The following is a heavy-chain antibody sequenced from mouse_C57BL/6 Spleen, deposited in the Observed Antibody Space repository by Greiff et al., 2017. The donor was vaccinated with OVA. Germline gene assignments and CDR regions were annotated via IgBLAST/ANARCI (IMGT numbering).Heavy chain of an antibody. V-gene: IGHV1-42*01. CDR1: GYSFTGYY. CDR2: INPSTGGT. D-gene: IGHD2-2*01. Sequence: VQLQQSGPELVKPGASVKISCKASGYSFTGYYMNWVKQSPEKSLEWIGEINPSTGGTTYNQKFKAKATLTVDKSSSTAYMQLKSRTSEDSAVYYCARGGGYEDAMDYWGQVTSVTVSS. CDR3: ARGGGYEDAMDY. J-gene: IGHJ4*01.